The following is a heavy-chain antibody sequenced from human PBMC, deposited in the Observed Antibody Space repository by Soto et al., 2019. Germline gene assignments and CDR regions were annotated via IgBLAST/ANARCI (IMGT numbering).Heavy chain of an antibody. Sequence: QVQLVESGGGVVQPGGSLRLSCAASGFTFSRYALHWVRQAPGKGLEWVAVISYDGRNTYYVDSVKGRFTISRDNSKNTLSLQMNSLRSEDAGVYYCARDAYDFVWGTYRPVDYWGQGTLVTASS. D-gene: IGHD3-16*02. CDR2: ISYDGRNT. J-gene: IGHJ4*02. CDR1: GFTFSRYA. CDR3: ARDAYDFVWGTYRPVDY. V-gene: IGHV3-30*04.